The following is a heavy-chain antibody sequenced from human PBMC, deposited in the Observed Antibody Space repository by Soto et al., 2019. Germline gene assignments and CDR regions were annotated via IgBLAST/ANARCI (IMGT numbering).Heavy chain of an antibody. CDR2: ISAYNGNT. CDR1: GYTFTNFG. J-gene: IGHJ4*02. V-gene: IGHV1-18*01. D-gene: IGHD3-16*01. Sequence: QVQLVQSGAEVKKPGASVKVSCKTSGYTFTNFGISWVRQAPGQGLEWMGWISAYNGNTNYAQKVQGRVTMTTDTSMSTAYMEVRGLRADDTAVYYSAGGGTPIDYWGQGTLVTVSS. CDR3: AGGGTPIDY.